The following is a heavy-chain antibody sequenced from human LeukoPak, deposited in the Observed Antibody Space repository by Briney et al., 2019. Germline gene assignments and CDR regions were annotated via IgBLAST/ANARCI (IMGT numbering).Heavy chain of an antibody. Sequence: GGSLRLSCAASGLTFSSYAMTWVRQAPGKGLDWVSGISASGGSPYYADSVKGRFAISRDNSKNTLYLQMNGLRAEDTAVYYCAKRNYDSSGYYPHYFDYWGQGTLVTVSS. V-gene: IGHV3-23*01. J-gene: IGHJ4*02. D-gene: IGHD3-22*01. CDR3: AKRNYDSSGYYPHYFDY. CDR1: GLTFSSYA. CDR2: ISASGGSP.